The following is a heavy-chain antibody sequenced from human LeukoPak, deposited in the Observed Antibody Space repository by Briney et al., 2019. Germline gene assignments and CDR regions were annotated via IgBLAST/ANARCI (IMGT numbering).Heavy chain of an antibody. CDR1: GYSISSGYY. CDR2: IYHSGST. CDR3: ARENYRSSTSCYLGGMADFDY. V-gene: IGHV4-38-2*02. D-gene: IGHD2-2*01. J-gene: IGHJ4*02. Sequence: SETLSLTCTVSGYSISSGYYWGWIRQPPGKGLEWIGSIYHSGSTYYNPSLKSRVTISVDTSKNQFSLKLSSVTAADTAVYYCARENYRSSTSCYLGGMADFDYWGQGTLVTVSS.